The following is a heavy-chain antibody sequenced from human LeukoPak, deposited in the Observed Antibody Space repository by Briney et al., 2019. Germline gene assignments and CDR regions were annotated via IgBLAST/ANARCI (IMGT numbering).Heavy chain of an antibody. J-gene: IGHJ6*03. CDR2: INPSGGST. CDR3: ARDPGYCSGGSCYSVYYYYMDV. D-gene: IGHD2-15*01. Sequence: ASVKVSCKASGYTFTSYYMHWVRQAPGQGLEWMGIINPSGGSTSYAQKFQGRVAMTRDTSTSTVYMELSSLRSEDTAVYYCARDPGYCSGGSCYSVYYYYMDVWGKGTTVTVSS. V-gene: IGHV1-46*01. CDR1: GYTFTSYY.